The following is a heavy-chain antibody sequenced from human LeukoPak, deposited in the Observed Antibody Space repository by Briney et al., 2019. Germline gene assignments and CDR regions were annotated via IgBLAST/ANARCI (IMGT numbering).Heavy chain of an antibody. V-gene: IGHV1-46*01. D-gene: IGHD5-18*01. CDR3: ARGGMGIQLWSFDY. J-gene: IGHJ4*02. CDR1: GYTFTSYY. Sequence: ASVKVSCKASGYTFTSYYMHWVRQAPGQGLEWMAIINPSGGSTSNAQNFQGRVTVTRDTSTSTICMELSSLRSEDTAVYFCARGGMGIQLWSFDYWGQGTLVTVSS. CDR2: INPSGGST.